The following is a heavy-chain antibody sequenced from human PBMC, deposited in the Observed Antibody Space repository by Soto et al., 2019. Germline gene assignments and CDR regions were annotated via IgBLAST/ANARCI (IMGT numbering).Heavy chain of an antibody. V-gene: IGHV4-59*01. D-gene: IGHD4-17*01. CDR2: IYYSGST. CDR1: GGSISSYY. CDR3: ARAPPGHDYGDYNWFDP. Sequence: SETLSLTCTVSGGSISSYYWSWIRQPQGKGLEWIGYIYYSGSTNYNPSLKSRVTISVDTSKNQFSLKLSSVTAADTAVYYCARAPPGHDYGDYNWFDPWGQGTLVTVSS. J-gene: IGHJ5*02.